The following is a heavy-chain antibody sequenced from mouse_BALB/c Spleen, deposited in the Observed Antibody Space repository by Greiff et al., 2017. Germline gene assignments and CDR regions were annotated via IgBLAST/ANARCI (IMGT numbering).Heavy chain of an antibody. CDR3: ARQRGSWDFDY. V-gene: IGHV5-6*01. J-gene: IGHJ2*01. CDR2: ISSGGSYT. Sequence: VQLKESGGDLVKPGGSLKLSCAASGFTFSSYGMSWVRQTPDKRLEWVATISSGGSYTYYPDSVKGRFTISRDNAKNTLYLKMSSLKSEDTAMYYGARQRGSWDFDYWGQGTTLTVSS. D-gene: IGHD4-1*01. CDR1: GFTFSSYG.